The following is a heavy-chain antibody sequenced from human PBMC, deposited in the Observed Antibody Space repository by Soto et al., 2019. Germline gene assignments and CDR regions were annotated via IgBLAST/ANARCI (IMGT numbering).Heavy chain of an antibody. Sequence: QVQLVPSGAEVQRPGASVKVSCKTSGYTFTSFDINWVRQATGQGLEWMGWMNPNSGNTGYAQMFQGRVTMTRNTSISTAYLELSSLRSEDTAVYYCARGPPEYCSGGSCYSFIRFDYWGQGTLVTVSS. CDR2: MNPNSGNT. J-gene: IGHJ4*02. D-gene: IGHD2-15*01. CDR1: GYTFTSFD. CDR3: ARGPPEYCSGGSCYSFIRFDY. V-gene: IGHV1-8*01.